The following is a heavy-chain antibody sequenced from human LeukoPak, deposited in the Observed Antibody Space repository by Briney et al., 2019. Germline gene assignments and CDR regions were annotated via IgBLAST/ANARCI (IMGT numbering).Heavy chain of an antibody. Sequence: SETLSLTCTVSGGSISSDYWSWIRQPAGKGLEWIGRIYISGSTNYNPSLKSRVTMSIDTSKNKLSLKLSSVTAADTAVYYCARGNSQQLFTYYYMDVWGKGTTVTISS. CDR3: ARGNSQQLFTYYYMDV. J-gene: IGHJ6*03. D-gene: IGHD6-13*01. CDR2: IYISGST. CDR1: GGSISSDY. V-gene: IGHV4-4*07.